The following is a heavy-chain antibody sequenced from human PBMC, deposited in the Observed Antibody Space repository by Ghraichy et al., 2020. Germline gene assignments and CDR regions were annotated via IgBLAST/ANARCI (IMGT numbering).Heavy chain of an antibody. CDR3: AGQDTRDFNNWFDP. Sequence: SETLSLTCTVSGGSINNYYWNWIRQPPGKGLEWIGYIYYTGTTNYNPSLKSRVTISIDTSKNQFFLKLRSVTAADTAVYYCAGQDTRDFNNWFDPWGQGNLVTVSS. CDR2: IYYTGTT. CDR1: GGSINNYY. D-gene: IGHD2-21*02. V-gene: IGHV4-59*03. J-gene: IGHJ5*02.